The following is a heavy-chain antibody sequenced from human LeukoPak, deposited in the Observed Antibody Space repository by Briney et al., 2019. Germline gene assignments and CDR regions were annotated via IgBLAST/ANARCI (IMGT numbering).Heavy chain of an antibody. J-gene: IGHJ4*02. D-gene: IGHD3-22*01. CDR3: ARDRDSSGYYSYFDY. Sequence: GASVKVSCKASGYTFTGYYMHWVRQAPGQGIEWMGWINPNSGGTNYAQKFQGRVTMTRDTSISTAYMELSRLRSNDTAVYYCARDRDSSGYYSYFDYWGQGTLVTVSS. CDR1: GYTFTGYY. V-gene: IGHV1-2*02. CDR2: INPNSGGT.